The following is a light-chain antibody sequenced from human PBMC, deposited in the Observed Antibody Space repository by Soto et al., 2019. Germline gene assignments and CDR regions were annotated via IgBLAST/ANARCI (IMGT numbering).Light chain of an antibody. CDR3: QQYNNWPQT. CDR1: QSVGSY. CDR2: GAS. V-gene: IGKV3D-15*01. J-gene: IGKJ1*01. Sequence: EIVLTQSPATLSLSPGERATLSCRASQSVGSYLVWYQQKPGQAPRLLIYGASSRATGIPDRFSGSGSGTEFTLTISSLQSEDFAVYYCQQYNNWPQTFGQGTKVDI.